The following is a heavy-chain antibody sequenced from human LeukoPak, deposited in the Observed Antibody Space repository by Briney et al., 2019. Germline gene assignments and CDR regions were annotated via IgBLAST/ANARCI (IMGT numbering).Heavy chain of an antibody. D-gene: IGHD6-19*01. J-gene: IGHJ3*02. V-gene: IGHV3-53*01. CDR2: IYSGGST. CDR3: AGSGIAVADDAFDI. Sequence: GGSLRLSCAVSGFTVSSNYMSWVRQAPGKGLEWVSVIYSGGSTYYADSVKGRFTISRDNSKNTLYLQMNSLRAEDTAVYYCAGSGIAVADDAFDIWGQGTMVTVSS. CDR1: GFTVSSNY.